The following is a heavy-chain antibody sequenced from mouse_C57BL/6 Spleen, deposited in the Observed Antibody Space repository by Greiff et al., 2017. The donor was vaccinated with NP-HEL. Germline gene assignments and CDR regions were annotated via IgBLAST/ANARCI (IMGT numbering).Heavy chain of an antibody. D-gene: IGHD2-4*01. CDR2: ISSGSSTI. CDR3: ARGDYDRSLYYAMDY. CDR1: GFTFSDYG. J-gene: IGHJ4*01. V-gene: IGHV5-17*01. Sequence: EVQLVESGGGLVKPGGSLKLSCAASGFTFSDYGMHWVRQAPEKGLEWVAYISSGSSTIYYADTVKGRFTISRDNAKNTLFLQLTSLRSGDTAMYYCARGDYDRSLYYAMDYWGQGTSVTVSS.